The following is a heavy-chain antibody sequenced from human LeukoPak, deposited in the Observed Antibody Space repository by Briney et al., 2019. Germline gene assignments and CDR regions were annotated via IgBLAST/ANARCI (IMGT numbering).Heavy chain of an antibody. D-gene: IGHD3-10*01. CDR3: ARGFGKFRMTSWFGP. Sequence: SETLSLTCAVYGGSFSGYYWSWIRQPPGKGLEWIGEINHSGSTNYNPSLKSRVTISVDTSKNQFSLKLSSVTAADTAVYYCARGFGKFRMTSWFGPWGQGTLVTVSS. CDR1: GGSFSGYY. V-gene: IGHV4-34*01. CDR2: INHSGST. J-gene: IGHJ5*02.